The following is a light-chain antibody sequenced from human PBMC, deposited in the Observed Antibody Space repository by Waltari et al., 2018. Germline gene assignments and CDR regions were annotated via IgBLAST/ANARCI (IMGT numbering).Light chain of an antibody. CDR1: QNVRSN. CDR2: DSS. J-gene: IGKJ4*01. CDR3: QQRSDWPLT. Sequence: IVLTQSPATLSLSPGERATLSCRASQNVRSNLAWYQQKLGQPPRLVIYDSSNRAAGIPARFSGSGSGTYFTLTITSLEPEDSALYYCQQRSDWPLTFGGGTKVEI. V-gene: IGKV3-11*01.